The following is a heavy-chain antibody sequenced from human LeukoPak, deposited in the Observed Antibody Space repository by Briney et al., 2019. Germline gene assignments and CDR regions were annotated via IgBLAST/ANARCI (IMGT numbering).Heavy chain of an antibody. J-gene: IGHJ4*02. D-gene: IGHD3-22*01. CDR1: GFTVSNTY. V-gene: IGHV3-53*01. CDR2: IYDGGGT. Sequence: GGSLRLSCAASGFTVSNTYMSWVRQAPGKGLEWVSVIYDGGGTFYSESVKGRFSISRDYSKNTLYLQMSSLRADDTAVYYCARGDNSGYYDYFDYWGQGALVTVSS. CDR3: ARGDNSGYYDYFDY.